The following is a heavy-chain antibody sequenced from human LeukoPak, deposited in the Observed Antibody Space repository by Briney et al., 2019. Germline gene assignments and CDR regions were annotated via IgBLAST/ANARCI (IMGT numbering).Heavy chain of an antibody. J-gene: IGHJ4*02. D-gene: IGHD1-26*01. CDR3: ARPLVGATIFDY. V-gene: IGHV1-2*06. CDR2: INPNSGGT. CDR1: GYTFTGYY. Sequence: ASVKVSCKASGYTFTGYYMHWVRQAPGQGLEWMGRINPNSGGTNYAQKFQGRVTMTRDTSISTAYMELNRLRSDDTAVYYCARPLVGATIFDYWGQGTLVTVSS.